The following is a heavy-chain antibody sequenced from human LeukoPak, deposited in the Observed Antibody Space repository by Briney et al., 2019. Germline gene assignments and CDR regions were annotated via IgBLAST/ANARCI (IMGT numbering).Heavy chain of an antibody. J-gene: IGHJ4*02. Sequence: ASVKVSCKASGYIFTGYYMHWVRQAPGQGLEWMGWINPNSGDTNYAQKFQGRVTMTRDTSISTAYMELSRLRSDDTAVYYCARAREWELIDYWGQGTLVTVSS. CDR3: ARAREWELIDY. D-gene: IGHD1-26*01. CDR2: INPNSGDT. V-gene: IGHV1-2*02. CDR1: GYIFTGYY.